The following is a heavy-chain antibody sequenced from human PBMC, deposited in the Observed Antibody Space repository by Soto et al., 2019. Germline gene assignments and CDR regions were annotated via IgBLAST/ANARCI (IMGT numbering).Heavy chain of an antibody. Sequence: KTSETLSLTCTVSGGSISSYYWSWIRQPPGKGLEWIGYIYYSGSTNYNPSLKSRVTISVDTSKNQFSLKLSSVTAADTAVYYCARTSCTNGVCYFYYGMDVWGQGTTVTVSS. CDR1: GGSISSYY. V-gene: IGHV4-59*12. CDR2: IYYSGST. J-gene: IGHJ6*02. CDR3: ARTSCTNGVCYFYYGMDV. D-gene: IGHD2-8*01.